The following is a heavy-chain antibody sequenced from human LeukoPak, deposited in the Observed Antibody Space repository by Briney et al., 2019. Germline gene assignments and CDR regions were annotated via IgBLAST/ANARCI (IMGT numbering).Heavy chain of an antibody. D-gene: IGHD3-16*02. V-gene: IGHV4-4*07. Sequence: SETLSLTCTVSGGSISSYYWSWIRQPAGKGLEWIGRTYTSGSTNYNPSLKSRVTMSVDTSKNQFSLKLSSVTAADTAVYYCARLVDDYVWGSYRRDFDYWGQGTLVTVSS. CDR1: GGSISSYY. CDR2: TYTSGST. J-gene: IGHJ4*02. CDR3: ARLVDDYVWGSYRRDFDY.